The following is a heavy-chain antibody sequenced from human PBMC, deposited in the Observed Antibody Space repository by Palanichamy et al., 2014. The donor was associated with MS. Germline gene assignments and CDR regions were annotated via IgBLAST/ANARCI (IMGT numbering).Heavy chain of an antibody. CDR2: IWYDGSNK. J-gene: IGHJ6*02. V-gene: IGHV3-33*01. Sequence: QVQLVESGGGVVQPGRSLRLSCAASGFTFSSYGMHWVRQAPGMGLEWVAVIWYDGSNKYYADSVKGRFTISRDNSKNTLYLQMNSLRAEDTAVYYCARDLSLMVRGVNVYGMDVWGQGTTVTVSS. CDR3: ARDLSLMVRGVNVYGMDV. D-gene: IGHD3-10*01. CDR1: GFTFSSYG.